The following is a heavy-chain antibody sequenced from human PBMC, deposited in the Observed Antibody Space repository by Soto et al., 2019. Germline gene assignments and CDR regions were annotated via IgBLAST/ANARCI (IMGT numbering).Heavy chain of an antibody. CDR2: VNHNGRN. J-gene: IGHJ3*01. CDR3: ARGGSSDWQVAFDF. Sequence: SETLSLTCVVYGGSFSGYFWNWIRQSPGKGLEWIGKVNHNGRNNYNPSLKSRVTISLDMSKKQISLKLTSVTAADTAVYYCARGGSSDWQVAFDFWGQGTTVTVSS. V-gene: IGHV4-34*01. D-gene: IGHD6-19*01. CDR1: GGSFSGYF.